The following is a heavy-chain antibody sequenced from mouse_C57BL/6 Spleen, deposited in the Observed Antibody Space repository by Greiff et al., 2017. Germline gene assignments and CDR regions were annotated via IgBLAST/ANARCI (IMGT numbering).Heavy chain of an antibody. D-gene: IGHD1-1*01. J-gene: IGHJ2*01. CDR3: ARWGYGSSWGYFDY. V-gene: IGHV7-3*01. CDR1: GFTFTDYY. Sequence: EVQLKESGGGLVQPGGSLSLSCAASGFTFTDYYMSWVRQPPGKALEWLGFIRNKANGYTTEYSASVKGRFTISRDNSQSILYLQMNALRAEDSATDYCARWGYGSSWGYFDYWGQGTTLTVSS. CDR2: IRNKANGYTT.